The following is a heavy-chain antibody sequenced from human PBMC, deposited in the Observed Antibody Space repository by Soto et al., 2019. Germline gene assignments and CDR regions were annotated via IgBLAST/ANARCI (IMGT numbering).Heavy chain of an antibody. V-gene: IGHV4-39*01. D-gene: IGHD3-9*01. CDR2: IYYSGST. CDR1: GGSISSSSYY. J-gene: IGHJ4*02. Sequence: QLQLQESGPGLVKPSEALSLTCSVSGGSISSSSYYWGWIRQPPGKGLEWIGSIYYSGSTYYNPSRNSLVTISIDKSKNQFSLKLSSLTAADTAVYYCARLEGLATISYYFDFWGQGTLVTGSS. CDR3: ARLEGLATISYYFDF.